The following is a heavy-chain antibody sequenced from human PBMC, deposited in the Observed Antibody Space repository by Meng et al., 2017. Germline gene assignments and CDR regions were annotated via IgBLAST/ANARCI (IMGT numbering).Heavy chain of an antibody. J-gene: IGHJ3*02. D-gene: IGHD1-26*01. CDR2: INPSEGGT. CDR1: GYTFTNYY. Sequence: ASVKVSCKASGYTFTNYYLHWVRQAPGQGLEWMGLINPSEGGTGFAQKFQGRLTMTRDTSTKTVYMELSDLRSEDTAVYYCARDPYSGSYYERVRAFDIWGQGTMVTVSS. CDR3: ARDPYSGSYYERVRAFDI. V-gene: IGHV1-46*01.